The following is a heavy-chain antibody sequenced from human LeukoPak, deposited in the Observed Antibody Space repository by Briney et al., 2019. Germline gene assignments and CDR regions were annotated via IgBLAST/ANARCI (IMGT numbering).Heavy chain of an antibody. CDR1: GGSFSGYY. V-gene: IGHV4-34*01. J-gene: IGHJ3*02. D-gene: IGHD2-15*01. CDR2: INHSGST. CDR3: ARRGGLGTFDI. Sequence: SETLSLTCAVYGGSFSGYYWSWIRQPPGKGLEWIGEINHSGSTNYNPSLKSRVTISVDTSKNQFSLKLSSVTAADTAVYYCARRGGLGTFDIWGQGTMVTVSS.